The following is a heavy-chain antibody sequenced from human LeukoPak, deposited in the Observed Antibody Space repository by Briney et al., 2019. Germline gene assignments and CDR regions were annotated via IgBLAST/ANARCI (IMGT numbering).Heavy chain of an antibody. J-gene: IGHJ3*02. V-gene: IGHV4-31*03. Sequence: SETLSLTCTVSGGSISSGGYYWSWIRQHPGKGLEWIGYIYYSGSTYYNPSLKSRVTISVDTPKNQFSLRLSSVTAADTAVYYCARSGVLDAFDIWGQGTMVTVSS. CDR3: ARSGVLDAFDI. D-gene: IGHD2-8*01. CDR2: IYYSGST. CDR1: GGSISSGGYY.